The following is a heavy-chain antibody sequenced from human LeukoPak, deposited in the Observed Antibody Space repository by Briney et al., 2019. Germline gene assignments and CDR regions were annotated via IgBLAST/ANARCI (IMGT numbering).Heavy chain of an antibody. V-gene: IGHV1-18*01. CDR3: ARCYAPYYYDSSGYYSV. J-gene: IGHJ4*02. CDR2: ISAYNGNT. D-gene: IGHD3-22*01. CDR1: GSTFTSYG. Sequence: ASVKVSCKASGSTFTSYGISWVGQAPGQRLEGMGWISAYNGNTNYAQKLQGRVTMTTDTSTSTVYMELRSLRSDDTAVYYCARCYAPYYYDSSGYYSVWGQGTLVTVSS.